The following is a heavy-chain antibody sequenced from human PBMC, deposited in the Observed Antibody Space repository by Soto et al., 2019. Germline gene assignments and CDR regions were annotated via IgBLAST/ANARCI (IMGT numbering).Heavy chain of an antibody. Sequence: GESLKISCAASGFTFSSYAMHWVRQAPGKGLEWVAVISYDGSNKYYADSVKGRFTISRDNSKNTLYLQMNSLRAEDTAVYYCAREGPHAFDYWGQGTLVTVSS. J-gene: IGHJ4*02. CDR1: GFTFSSYA. CDR3: AREGPHAFDY. CDR2: ISYDGSNK. V-gene: IGHV3-30-3*01.